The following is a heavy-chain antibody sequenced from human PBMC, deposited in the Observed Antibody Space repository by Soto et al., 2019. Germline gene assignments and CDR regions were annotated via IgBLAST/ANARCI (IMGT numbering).Heavy chain of an antibody. J-gene: IGHJ4*02. Sequence: QVQLQESGPGLVKPSETLSLTCTVSGGSISSYYWSWIRQPPGKGLEWIGYIYYSGSTNYNPSRKSRVTISVDTSKNQFSLKLSSVTAADTAVYYCARMIVVVPAAGGLEYWGQGTLVTGSS. V-gene: IGHV4-59*08. D-gene: IGHD2-2*01. CDR3: ARMIVVVPAAGGLEY. CDR1: GGSISSYY. CDR2: IYYSGST.